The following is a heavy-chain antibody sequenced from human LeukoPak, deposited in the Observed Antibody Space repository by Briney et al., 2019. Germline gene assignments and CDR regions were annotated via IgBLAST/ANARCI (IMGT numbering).Heavy chain of an antibody. CDR1: GGPISTYY. CDR2: LYGSGSI. V-gene: IGHV4-4*07. CDR3: AREARLASAAGLDV. J-gene: IGHJ6*02. Sequence: SETLSLTCTVSGGPISTYYWSWIRQPAGKGLEWMGRLYGSGSINYNPSLRSRLSLSGDTSKIQFSLKLSSVTAADTAVYYCAREARLASAAGLDVWGQGTMVTVSS. D-gene: IGHD5-12*01.